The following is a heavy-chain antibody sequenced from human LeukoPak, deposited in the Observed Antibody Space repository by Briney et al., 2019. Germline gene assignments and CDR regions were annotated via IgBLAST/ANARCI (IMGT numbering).Heavy chain of an antibody. Sequence: ASVKVSCKAFVGTLGRKSISWVRQAPREGLEWMGKSMPIYGIAHYAQQFLGRVTITADKFTSTAYMEVSSLRSEDTAVYYCARDEEGDDNDTGSWRNYYFNGMDVWGQGTTVTVSS. J-gene: IGHJ6*02. CDR1: VGTLGRKS. CDR2: SMPIYGIA. V-gene: IGHV1-69*04. D-gene: IGHD3-16*01. CDR3: ARDEEGDDNDTGSWRNYYFNGMDV.